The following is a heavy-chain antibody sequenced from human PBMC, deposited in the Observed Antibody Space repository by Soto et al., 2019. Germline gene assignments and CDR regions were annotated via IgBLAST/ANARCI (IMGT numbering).Heavy chain of an antibody. CDR3: ARTMVRGVMTLQHYYYMDV. Sequence: QVQLVESGGGLVKPGGSLRLSCAASGFTFSDYYMSWIRQAPGKGLEWVSYISSSGSTIYYADSVKGRFTISRDNAKNSPYLQMNSLRPEDTAVYYCARTMVRGVMTLQHYYYMDVWGKGTTVTVSS. J-gene: IGHJ6*03. CDR2: ISSSGSTI. D-gene: IGHD3-10*01. CDR1: GFTFSDYY. V-gene: IGHV3-11*01.